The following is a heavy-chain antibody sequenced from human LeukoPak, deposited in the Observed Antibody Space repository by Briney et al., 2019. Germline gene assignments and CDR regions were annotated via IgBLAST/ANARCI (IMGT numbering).Heavy chain of an antibody. CDR1: GGSFSGYY. D-gene: IGHD3-16*02. CDR3: ARGRTPSRESLTFGGVIAHNWFDP. CDR2: INHSGST. Sequence: RPSETLSLTCAVYGGSFSGYYWSWIRQPPGKGLEWIGEINHSGSTNYNPSLKSRVTISVDTSKNQFSLKPSSVTAADTAVYYCARGRTPSRESLTFGGVIAHNWFDPWGQGTLVTVSS. V-gene: IGHV4-34*01. J-gene: IGHJ5*02.